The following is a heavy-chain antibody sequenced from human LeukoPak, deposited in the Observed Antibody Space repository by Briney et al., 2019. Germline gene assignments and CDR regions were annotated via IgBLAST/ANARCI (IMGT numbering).Heavy chain of an antibody. V-gene: IGHV4-31*03. D-gene: IGHD3-16*02. CDR3: AREFRFGGVIVHYYFDY. Sequence: PSETLSLTCTVSGGSISSGDYYWSWIRQHPGKGLEWIGYIYYSGSTYYNPSLKSRVTISVDTSKNQFSLKLSSVTAADTAVYYCAREFRFGGVIVHYYFDYWGQGTLVTVSS. J-gene: IGHJ4*02. CDR2: IYYSGST. CDR1: GGSISSGDYY.